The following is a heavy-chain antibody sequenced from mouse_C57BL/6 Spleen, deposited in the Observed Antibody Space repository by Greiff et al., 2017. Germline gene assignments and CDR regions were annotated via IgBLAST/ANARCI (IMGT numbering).Heavy chain of an antibody. Sequence: VQLKESGPGLVKPSQSLTLTCSVTGYSITTCFYWNWIRQFPGNKLEWLVYISYDGSNNYKPSHENRISITRNTSKNQFFLKLNSVTTEDTATYYGARGKIYYYAMDYWGQGTSVTVSS. J-gene: IGHJ4*01. V-gene: IGHV3-6*01. CDR1: GYSITTCFY. D-gene: IGHD5-1-1*01. CDR3: ARGKIYYYAMDY. CDR2: ISYDGSN.